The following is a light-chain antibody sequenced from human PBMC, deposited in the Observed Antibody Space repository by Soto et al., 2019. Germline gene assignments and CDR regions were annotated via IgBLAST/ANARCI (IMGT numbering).Light chain of an antibody. CDR3: QQYGSSPYT. CDR1: QSVSSY. J-gene: IGKJ2*01. V-gene: IGKV3-20*01. Sequence: EIVLTQSPATLSLSPGERATLSCRASQSVSSYLAWYQQKPGQAPRLLMYGASNRATGIPDRFSGTGSGTDFTLTISRLEPEDFAVYYCQQYGSSPYTFGLGTKVDIK. CDR2: GAS.